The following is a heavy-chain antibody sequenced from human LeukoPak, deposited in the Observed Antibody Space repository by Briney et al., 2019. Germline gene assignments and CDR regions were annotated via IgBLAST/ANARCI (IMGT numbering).Heavy chain of an antibody. CDR1: GETVSSDSAS. V-gene: IGHV6-1*01. J-gene: IGHJ3*02. D-gene: IGHD6-19*01. CDR3: AREVDGTGAFDI. Sequence: SQTLSLTCAISGETVSSDSASWNWIRQSPSRGLEWLGRTYYRSKWYNGYAVSVKSRITISPDTSKNQFSLHLNSVTPEDTAVYYCAREVDGTGAFDIWGQGTMVTVSS. CDR2: TYYRSKWYN.